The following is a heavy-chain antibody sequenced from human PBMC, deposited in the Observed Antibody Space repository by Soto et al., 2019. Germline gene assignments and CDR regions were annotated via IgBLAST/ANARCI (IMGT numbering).Heavy chain of an antibody. Sequence: EVQLLESGGGLVQPGGSLRLSCAASGFTFSNYAMNWVRQAPGKGLEWVSAISGSGGSTYYADSVKGRFTISRDNSKNTLYLQMNSLRVEDTAVYYCAKNPAREMATPYGMDVWGQGTTVTVSS. J-gene: IGHJ6*02. CDR1: GFTFSNYA. V-gene: IGHV3-23*01. CDR3: AKNPAREMATPYGMDV. CDR2: ISGSGGST. D-gene: IGHD5-12*01.